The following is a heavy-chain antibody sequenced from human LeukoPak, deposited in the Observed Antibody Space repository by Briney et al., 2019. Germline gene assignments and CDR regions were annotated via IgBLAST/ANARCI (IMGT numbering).Heavy chain of an antibody. Sequence: GGSLRLSCAASGFTFISYAMGWVRQAPGKGLEWVSAISGSGVSTYYADSVKGRFTISRDNSKNTLYLQMNSLRAEDTAVYYCAKDQLQQWLSRGYYFDYWGQGTLVTVSS. CDR3: AKDQLQQWLSRGYYFDY. CDR2: ISGSGVST. D-gene: IGHD6-19*01. V-gene: IGHV3-23*01. CDR1: GFTFISYA. J-gene: IGHJ4*02.